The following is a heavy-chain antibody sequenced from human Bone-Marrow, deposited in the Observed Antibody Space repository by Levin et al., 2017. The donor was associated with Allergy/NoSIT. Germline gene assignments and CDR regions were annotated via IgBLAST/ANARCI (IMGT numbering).Heavy chain of an antibody. CDR1: GFTFSRYW. J-gene: IGHJ5*02. CDR2: IRQDGNEK. Sequence: GGSLRLSCVGSGFTFSRYWMNWVRQAPGKGLECVARIRQDGNEKYYVDSVKGRFTISRDNARNSLFLQLNSLRAEDTAMYFCAREVHCRDGPCEGGVGRFDLWGRGTLVTVSS. V-gene: IGHV3-7*03. D-gene: IGHD5-24*01. CDR3: AREVHCRDGPCEGGVGRFDL.